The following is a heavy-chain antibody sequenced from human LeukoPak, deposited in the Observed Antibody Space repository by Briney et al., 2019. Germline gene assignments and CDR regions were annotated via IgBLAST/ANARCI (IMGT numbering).Heavy chain of an antibody. CDR2: IRYDGSNK. Sequence: GGSLRLSCAASGFTFSSYGMHWVRQAPGKGLEWVAFIRYDGSNKYYADSVKGRFTISRDNSKSTLYLQMNSLRAEDTAVYYCAKDQDTAMVLYYYYMDVWGKGTTVIVSS. CDR3: AKDQDTAMVLYYYYMDV. D-gene: IGHD5-18*01. V-gene: IGHV3-30*02. J-gene: IGHJ6*03. CDR1: GFTFSSYG.